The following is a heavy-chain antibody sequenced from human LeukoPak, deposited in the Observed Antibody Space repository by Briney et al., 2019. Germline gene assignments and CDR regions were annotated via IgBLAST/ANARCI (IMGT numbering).Heavy chain of an antibody. V-gene: IGHV3-7*01. J-gene: IGHJ4*02. D-gene: IGHD1-26*01. CDR3: ARLGGSYYTY. Sequence: GGSLRLSCAASGFTFSSYHMNWVRQAPGKGLEWVANIKQDGGEEYYVDSVKGRFTISRDNAKNSLFLQMNSLRVEDTAVYYCARLGGSYYTYWGQGTLVTVSS. CDR2: IKQDGGEE. CDR1: GFTFSSYH.